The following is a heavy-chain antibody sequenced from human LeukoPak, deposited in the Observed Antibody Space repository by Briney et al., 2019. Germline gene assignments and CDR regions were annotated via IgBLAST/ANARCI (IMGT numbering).Heavy chain of an antibody. CDR3: ARDHYSNYVDRFDP. CDR2: INPSGGST. Sequence: ASVTVSCKASGYTFTSYYMQWVRQPPGQGLEWMGIINPSGGSTSYAQKFQGRVTMTRDMSTITVYMELSRLRYEATDVYYCARDHYSNYVDRFDPWGQGTLVTVSS. J-gene: IGHJ5*02. V-gene: IGHV1-46*01. D-gene: IGHD4-11*01. CDR1: GYTFTSYY.